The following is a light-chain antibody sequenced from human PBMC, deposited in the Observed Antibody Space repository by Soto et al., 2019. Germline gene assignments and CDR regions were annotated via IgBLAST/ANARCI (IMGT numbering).Light chain of an antibody. J-gene: IGLJ1*01. Sequence: QSALTQPASVSGSPGQSSTISCTGTSSDVGGYNYVSWYQHHPGKAPKLMIYDVSNRPSGVSNRFSGSKSGNTASLTISGLQPDDEADYYCSSYTTSNTRQIVFGTGTKVTVL. CDR2: DVS. CDR3: SSYTTSNTRQIV. CDR1: SSDVGGYNY. V-gene: IGLV2-14*03.